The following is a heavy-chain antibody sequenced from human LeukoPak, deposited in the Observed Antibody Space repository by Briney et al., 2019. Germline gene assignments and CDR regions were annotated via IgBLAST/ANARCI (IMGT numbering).Heavy chain of an antibody. V-gene: IGHV1-69*13. J-gene: IGHJ4*02. CDR2: IIPIFGTA. D-gene: IGHD5-18*01. CDR1: GGTFSSYA. Sequence: ASVKVSCKASGGTFSSYAISWVRQAPGQGLEWMGGIIPIFGTANYAQKFQGRVTITADESTSTAYMELSSLRSEDTAVYYCAREGGSGYSYGYVDYWGQGTLVTVSS. CDR3: AREGGSGYSYGYVDY.